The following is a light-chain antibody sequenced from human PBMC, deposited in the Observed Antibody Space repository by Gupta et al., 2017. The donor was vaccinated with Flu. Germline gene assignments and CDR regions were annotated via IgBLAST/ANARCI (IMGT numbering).Light chain of an antibody. Sequence: RVTISCSGSSSNIGSNYIYWFQQLPGAAPKLLIYKNNQWPSGVPDRFSGSKSGTSASLAISGLRSEDEADYYCAAWDDSLRGWVFGGGTKLTVL. CDR2: KNN. J-gene: IGLJ3*02. CDR3: AAWDDSLRGWV. CDR1: SSNIGSNY. V-gene: IGLV1-47*01.